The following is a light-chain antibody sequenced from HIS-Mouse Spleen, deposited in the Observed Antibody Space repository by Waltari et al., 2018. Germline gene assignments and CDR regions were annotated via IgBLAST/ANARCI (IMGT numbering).Light chain of an antibody. CDR2: DVS. CDR3: SSYTSSSFNVG. J-gene: IGLJ2*01. CDR1: SSDVGGYNY. Sequence: QSALTQPASVSGSPGQSITIPCTGTSSDVGGYNYVSWYQQHPAKATELMIYDVSNRPSGGSNRFSGSKSGNTASLTISGLQAEDEADYYCSSYTSSSFNVGFGGGTKLTVL. V-gene: IGLV2-14*03.